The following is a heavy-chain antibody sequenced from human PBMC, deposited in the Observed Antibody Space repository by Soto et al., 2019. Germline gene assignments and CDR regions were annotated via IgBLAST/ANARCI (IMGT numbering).Heavy chain of an antibody. V-gene: IGHV5-10-1*01. CDR3: VRLTGKSAYGLDV. D-gene: IGHD7-27*01. CDR2: IDPSDSET. J-gene: IGHJ6*02. Sequence: GRFLKISFRAFGYPFPKNWIIWGGRLPGKGLEWMGRIDPSDSETKYNPSVEGHVRLSVDKFTSTAYLEWRSLKASDSAMYYCVRLTGKSAYGLDVWGQGTTVTVSS. CDR1: GYPFPKNW.